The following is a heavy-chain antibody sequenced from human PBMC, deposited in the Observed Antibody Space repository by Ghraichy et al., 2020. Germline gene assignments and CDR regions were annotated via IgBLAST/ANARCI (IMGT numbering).Heavy chain of an antibody. D-gene: IGHD3-3*01. J-gene: IGHJ4*02. V-gene: IGHV3-21*01. CDR3: ARLPSEYYDLPLDY. Sequence: LSLTCAASGFTFSSYSMNWVRQAPGKGLEWVSSISSSSSYIYYADSVKGRFTISRDNAKNSLYLQMNSLRAEDTAVYYCARLPSEYYDLPLDYWGQGTLVTVSS. CDR2: ISSSSSYI. CDR1: GFTFSSYS.